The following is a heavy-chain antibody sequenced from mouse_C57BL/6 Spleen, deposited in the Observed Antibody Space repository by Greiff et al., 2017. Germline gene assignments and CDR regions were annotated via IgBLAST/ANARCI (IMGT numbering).Heavy chain of an antibody. CDR2: SYPGDGDT. CDR3: ASNWLYGGCAY. Sequence: LVEPGAELVKPGASVKISCKASGYAFSSYWMNWVKQRPGKGLEWIGQSYPGDGDTNYNGKFKGKATLPVDKSARTAYMPLISLTSGDSAVYFCASNWLYGGCAYWGQGTLVTVSA. CDR1: GYAFSSYW. V-gene: IGHV1-80*01. J-gene: IGHJ3*01. D-gene: IGHD1-1*02.